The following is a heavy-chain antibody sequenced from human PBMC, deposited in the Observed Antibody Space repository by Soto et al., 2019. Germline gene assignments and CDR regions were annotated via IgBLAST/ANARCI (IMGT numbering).Heavy chain of an antibody. Sequence: PSDTLSLTCAVYGGSFSGYYWSWIRQLPGKGLEWIGEINHSGSTNYNPSLKSRVTISVDTSKNQFSLKLSSVTAADTAGYYCARASSIAARRAWSDPWGQGTLVTFSS. J-gene: IGHJ5*02. CDR3: ARASSIAARRAWSDP. D-gene: IGHD6-6*01. CDR1: GGSFSGYY. CDR2: INHSGST. V-gene: IGHV4-34*01.